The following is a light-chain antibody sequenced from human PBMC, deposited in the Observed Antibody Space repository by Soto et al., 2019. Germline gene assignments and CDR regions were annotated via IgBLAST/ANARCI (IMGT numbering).Light chain of an antibody. Sequence: DIQMTQFPSTLSASVGDRVTITCRASQTTNTWLAWYQQKPGTAPKLLIYDASSLEGGVPSRFSASGSGTEFSVTTSSLQPDDLATYYCQQYISYPYTFGQGTKVEIK. CDR2: DAS. CDR3: QQYISYPYT. J-gene: IGKJ2*01. V-gene: IGKV1-5*01. CDR1: QTTNTW.